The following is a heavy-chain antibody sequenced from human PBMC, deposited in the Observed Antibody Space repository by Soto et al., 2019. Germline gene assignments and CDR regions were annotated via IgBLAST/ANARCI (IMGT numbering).Heavy chain of an antibody. V-gene: IGHV3-13*01. Sequence: GGSLRLSCAACGFTFSSYDMHWVRQVTGKGPEWVSAIGTLGDTYYSASVRGRFTVSRENAKDSFYLQMNSLRAADTALYYCPRGRSSFFRSIPPPKFEPLGRGTLVTVSA. CDR3: PRGRSSFFRSIPPPKFEP. J-gene: IGHJ5*02. CDR1: GFTFSSYD. CDR2: IGTLGDT. D-gene: IGHD2-21*01.